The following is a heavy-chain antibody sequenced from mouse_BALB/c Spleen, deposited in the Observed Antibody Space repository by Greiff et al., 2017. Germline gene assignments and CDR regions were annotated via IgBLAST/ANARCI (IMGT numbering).Heavy chain of an antibody. D-gene: IGHD2-4*01. J-gene: IGHJ4*01. V-gene: IGHV5-9-4*01. CDR3: ARAIYYDYDGYAMDY. CDR2: ISSGGSYT. Sequence: DVKLVESGGGLVKPGGSLKLSCAASGFTFSSYAMSWVRQSPEKRLEWVAEISSGGSYTYYPDTVTGRFTISRDNAKNNLYLQMSSLKSEDTAMYYCARAIYYDYDGYAMDYWGQGTSVTVSS. CDR1: GFTFSSYA.